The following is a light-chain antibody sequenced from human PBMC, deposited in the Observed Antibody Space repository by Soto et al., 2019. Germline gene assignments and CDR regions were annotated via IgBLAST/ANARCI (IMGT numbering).Light chain of an antibody. V-gene: IGKV1-5*01. Sequence: DIQMTQSPSTLSSSPGDTVTVTCGASQSVSSWLAWYQQKPGEAPKLLIYDASALPRGVPSRFSGSGSGTKFTLTIASLQPDDFATYYCQQYETFSGTFGPGTKVDI. CDR2: DAS. CDR3: QQYETFSGT. J-gene: IGKJ1*01. CDR1: QSVSSW.